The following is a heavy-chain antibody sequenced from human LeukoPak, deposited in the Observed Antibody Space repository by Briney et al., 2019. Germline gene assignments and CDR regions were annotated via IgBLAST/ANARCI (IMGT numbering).Heavy chain of an antibody. CDR3: AKDQDFDWPRPFDY. V-gene: IGHV3-23*01. CDR1: GFTFSDYY. J-gene: IGHJ4*02. D-gene: IGHD3-9*01. Sequence: GGSLRLSCAASGFTFSDYYMSWVRQAPGKGLEWVSAISGSGGSTYYADSVKGRFTISRDNSKNTLYLQMNSLRAEDTAVYYCAKDQDFDWPRPFDYWGQGTLVTVSS. CDR2: ISGSGGST.